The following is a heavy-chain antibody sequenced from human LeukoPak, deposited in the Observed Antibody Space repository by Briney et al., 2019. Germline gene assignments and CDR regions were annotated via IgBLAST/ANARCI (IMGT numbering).Heavy chain of an antibody. CDR1: GGSISSGGYY. J-gene: IGHJ3*02. CDR2: IYYSGST. Sequence: ASQTLSLTCTVSGGSISSGGYYWSWIRQHPGKGLEWIGYIYYSGSTYCNPSLKSRVTISVDTSKNQFSLKLSSVTAADTAVYYCARADYYYDSSGYFPDAFDIWGQGTMVTVSS. D-gene: IGHD3-22*01. V-gene: IGHV4-31*03. CDR3: ARADYYYDSSGYFPDAFDI.